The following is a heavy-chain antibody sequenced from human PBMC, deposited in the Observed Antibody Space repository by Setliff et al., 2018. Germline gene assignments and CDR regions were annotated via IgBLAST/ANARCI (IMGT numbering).Heavy chain of an antibody. J-gene: IGHJ4*02. CDR2: INWDGRST. D-gene: IGHD1-26*01. V-gene: IGHV3-20*04. CDR3: ARDRGSGSYFLRYFDY. CDR1: GFRFNGHG. Sequence: GGSLRLSCAASGFRFNGHGMNWVRQAPGKGLEWVSTINWDGRSTGYTDSVKGRFTISRDNAKNFLYLQMNSLRAEDTAVYYCARDRGSGSYFLRYFDYWGQGTLVTVSS.